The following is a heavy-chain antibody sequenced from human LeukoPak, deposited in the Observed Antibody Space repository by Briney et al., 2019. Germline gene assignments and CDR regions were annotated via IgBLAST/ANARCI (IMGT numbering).Heavy chain of an antibody. CDR3: AREDYYDSSGYPGGY. CDR1: GYTFTGYY. CDR2: INPNSGGT. Sequence: ASVKVSCKASGYTFTGYYMHWVRQAPGQGLEWMGWINPNSGGTNYAQKLQGRVTMTRDTSISTAYMELSRLRSDDTAVYYCAREDYYDSSGYPGGYWGQGTLVTVSS. V-gene: IGHV1-2*02. D-gene: IGHD3-22*01. J-gene: IGHJ4*02.